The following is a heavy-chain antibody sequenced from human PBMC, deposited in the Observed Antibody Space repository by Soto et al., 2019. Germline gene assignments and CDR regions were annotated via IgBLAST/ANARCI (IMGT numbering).Heavy chain of an antibody. CDR1: GFTFRNHA. D-gene: IGHD6-19*01. Sequence: GGSLRLSCVASGFTFRNHAMTWVRQAPGKGLEWVSGISGSGTMKYYAHSVRGHFTISRENAKNTLHLQMDNLRVEDTAVYYCARGDQWVVFGPTDHWGLGTPVTVSS. CDR3: ARGDQWVVFGPTDH. J-gene: IGHJ5*02. CDR2: ISGSGTMK. V-gene: IGHV3-23*01.